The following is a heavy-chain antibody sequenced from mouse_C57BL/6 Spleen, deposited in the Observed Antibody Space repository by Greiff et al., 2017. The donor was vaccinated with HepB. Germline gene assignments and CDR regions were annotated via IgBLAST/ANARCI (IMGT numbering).Heavy chain of an antibody. CDR1: GFTFTDYY. V-gene: IGHV7-3*01. J-gene: IGHJ1*03. CDR2: IRNKANGYTT. Sequence: EVHLVESGGGLVQPGGSLSLSCAASGFTFTDYYMSWVRQPPGKALEWLGFIRNKANGYTTEYSASVKGRFTISRDNSQSILYLQMNALRAEDSATYYCARYWRYFDVWGTGTTVTVSS. CDR3: ARYWRYFDV.